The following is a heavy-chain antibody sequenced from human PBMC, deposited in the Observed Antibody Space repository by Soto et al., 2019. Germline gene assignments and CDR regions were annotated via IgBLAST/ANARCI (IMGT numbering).Heavy chain of an antibody. Sequence: GGSLRLSCAASGFTFSSYSMNWVRQAPGKGLEWVSYISSSSSTIYYADSVKGRFTISRDNAKNSLYLQMNSLRDEDTAVYYCARDGAPYYYGSGSSDYWGQGTLVTVSS. V-gene: IGHV3-48*02. D-gene: IGHD3-10*01. J-gene: IGHJ4*02. CDR3: ARDGAPYYYGSGSSDY. CDR1: GFTFSSYS. CDR2: ISSSSSTI.